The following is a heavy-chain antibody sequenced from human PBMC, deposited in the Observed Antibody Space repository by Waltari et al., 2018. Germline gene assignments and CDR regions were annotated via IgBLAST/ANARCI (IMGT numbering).Heavy chain of an antibody. Sequence: QLQLQESGPGLVKPSVTLSLNCAVSGDSVSSAFLWNWVRQSPQKGLEWKGQVHGSGRTNKNPSFANRVTVSLDTSKNLFSLKMTSATAADTAVYYCARDRGRGLSLDTWGPGTLVTVSP. J-gene: IGHJ5*02. D-gene: IGHD2-15*01. CDR3: ARDRGRGLSLDT. CDR1: GDSVSSAFL. CDR2: VHGSGRT. V-gene: IGHV4-4*02.